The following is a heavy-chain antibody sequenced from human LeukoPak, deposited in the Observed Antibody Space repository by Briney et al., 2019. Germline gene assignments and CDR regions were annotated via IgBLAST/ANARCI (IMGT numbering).Heavy chain of an antibody. V-gene: IGHV3-48*03. J-gene: IGHJ4*02. D-gene: IGHD2-2*01. Sequence: GGSLRLSCAASGFTFSSYEMNWVRQAPGKGLEWVSYISSSGSTIYYADSVKGRFTISRDNAKNSLYLQMNSLRAEDTAVYYCARAVPAAYTGSFDYWGQGTLVTVS. CDR1: GFTFSSYE. CDR2: ISSSGSTI. CDR3: ARAVPAAYTGSFDY.